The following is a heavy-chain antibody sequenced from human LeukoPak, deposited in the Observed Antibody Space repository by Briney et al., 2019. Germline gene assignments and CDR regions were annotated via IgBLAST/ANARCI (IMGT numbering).Heavy chain of an antibody. CDR1: GGTFSSYA. CDR2: IIPIFGTA. J-gene: IGHJ5*02. Sequence: SVKVSCKASGGTFSSYAISWVRQAPGQGLEWMGGIIPIFGTANYAQKFQGRVTITADESTSTAYMELSSLRSEDTAVYYCARVADYASNWFDPWAREPWSPSPQ. V-gene: IGHV1-69*01. D-gene: IGHD4-17*01. CDR3: ARVADYASNWFDP.